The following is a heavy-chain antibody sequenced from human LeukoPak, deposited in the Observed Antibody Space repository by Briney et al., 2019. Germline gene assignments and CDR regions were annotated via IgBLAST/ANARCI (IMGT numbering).Heavy chain of an antibody. J-gene: IGHJ2*01. CDR1: GGSISSYY. V-gene: IGHV4-59*08. CDR2: IYYSGST. D-gene: IGHD3-9*01. CDR3: ARQNDILTGPQPRYFDL. Sequence: SETLSLTCTVSGGSISSYYWGWIRQPPGKGLEWIGYIYYSGSTNYNPSLKSRVTISVDTSKNQFSLKLSSVTAADTAVYYCARQNDILTGPQPRYFDLWGRGTLVTVSS.